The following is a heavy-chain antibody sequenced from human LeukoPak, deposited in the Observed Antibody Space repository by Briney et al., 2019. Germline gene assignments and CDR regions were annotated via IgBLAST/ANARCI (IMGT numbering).Heavy chain of an antibody. Sequence: SETLSLTCTASGGSISSHYWSWIRQPPGKGLEWIGYIYYSGSTNYNPSLKSRVTISVDTSKNQFSLKLSSVTAADTAVYYCARAVDVRRYYYYYMDVWGKGTTVTVSS. V-gene: IGHV4-59*11. CDR2: IYYSGST. CDR3: ARAVDVRRYYYYYMDV. CDR1: GGSISSHY. J-gene: IGHJ6*03. D-gene: IGHD5-24*01.